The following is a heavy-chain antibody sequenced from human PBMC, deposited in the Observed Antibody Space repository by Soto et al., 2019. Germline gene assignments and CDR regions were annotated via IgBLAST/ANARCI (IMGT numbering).Heavy chain of an antibody. CDR1: GGSISSSNW. CDR3: ALDSSSSHGGLYYYAMDV. J-gene: IGHJ6*02. V-gene: IGHV4-4*02. Sequence: SETLSLTCAVSGGSISSSNWWSWVHQPPGKGLEWIGEIYHSGSTNYNPSLKSRVTISVDKSKNQFSLKLSSVTAADTAVYYCALDSSSSHGGLYYYAMDVWGQGTTVTVSS. D-gene: IGHD6-6*01. CDR2: IYHSGST.